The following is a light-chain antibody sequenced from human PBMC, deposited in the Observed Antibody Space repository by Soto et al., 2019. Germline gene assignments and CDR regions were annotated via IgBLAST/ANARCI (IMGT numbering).Light chain of an antibody. Sequence: ENVLTQSPGTLSLSPGERASLSCRASQSITSGQVAWYQQRPGQAPRLVIYDTSRRATGIPDRFSGSGSGTDFTLTINGLEPEDFAVYYCQQYTDLPRTFGQGTKVEIK. V-gene: IGKV3-20*01. CDR2: DTS. CDR1: QSITSGQ. J-gene: IGKJ1*01. CDR3: QQYTDLPRT.